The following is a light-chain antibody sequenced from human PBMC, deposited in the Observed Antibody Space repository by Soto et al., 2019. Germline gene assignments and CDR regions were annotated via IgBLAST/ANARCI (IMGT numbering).Light chain of an antibody. CDR1: QGSSNS. CDR2: AAS. Sequence: DIQMTQSPSSLSASVGDRVTITCRASQGSSNSLAWYQQKPGKVPKLLIYAASTLQSGVPSLFSGSGSGTDFTLTISSLQPEEVATDYCQKYNSAPWTFGQGTKVEIK. V-gene: IGKV1-27*01. CDR3: QKYNSAPWT. J-gene: IGKJ1*01.